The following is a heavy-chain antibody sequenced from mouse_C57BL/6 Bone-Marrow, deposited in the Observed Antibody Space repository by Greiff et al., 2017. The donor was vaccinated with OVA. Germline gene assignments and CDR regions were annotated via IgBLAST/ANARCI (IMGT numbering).Heavy chain of an antibody. Sequence: VQLKESGAELVKPGASVKISCKASGYAFSSYWMNWVKQRPGKGLEWIGQIYPGDGDTNYNGKFKGKATLTADKSSSTAYMQLSSLTSEDSAVYFCAGGTLYWYFDVWGTGTTVTVSS. CDR2: IYPGDGDT. CDR1: GYAFSSYW. J-gene: IGHJ1*03. V-gene: IGHV1-80*01. D-gene: IGHD4-1*01. CDR3: AGGTLYWYFDV.